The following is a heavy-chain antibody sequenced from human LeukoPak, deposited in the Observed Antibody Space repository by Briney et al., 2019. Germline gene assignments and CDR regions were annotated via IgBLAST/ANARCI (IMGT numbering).Heavy chain of an antibody. V-gene: IGHV3-23*01. CDR3: AKERIAAAGNWFDP. CDR2: ISGSGGST. J-gene: IGHJ5*02. D-gene: IGHD6-13*01. Sequence: GGSLRLSCAASGFTFSSYAMHWVRQAPGKGLEWVSAISGSGGSTYYADSVKGRFTISRDNSKTTLYLQMDSLRAEDTAVYYCAKERIAAAGNWFDPWGQGTLVTVSS. CDR1: GFTFSSYA.